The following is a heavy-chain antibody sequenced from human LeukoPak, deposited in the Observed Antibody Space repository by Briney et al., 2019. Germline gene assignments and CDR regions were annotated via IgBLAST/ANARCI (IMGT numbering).Heavy chain of an antibody. CDR3: ARVRQWLETDFDY. CDR2: FNPNSGGT. D-gene: IGHD6-19*01. Sequence: ASVKVSCKASGYTFTGYYMHWVRQAPGQGLEWMGWFNPNSGGTNYAQKFQGRVTMTRGTSISTAYMELSRLRSDDTAVYYCARVRQWLETDFDYWGQGTLVTVSS. V-gene: IGHV1-2*02. CDR1: GYTFTGYY. J-gene: IGHJ4*02.